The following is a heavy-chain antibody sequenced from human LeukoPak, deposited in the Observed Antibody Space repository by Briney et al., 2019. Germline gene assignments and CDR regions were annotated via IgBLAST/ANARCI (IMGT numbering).Heavy chain of an antibody. CDR1: GSTVSSNS. J-gene: IGHJ4*02. CDR3: ARSMQPDY. CDR2: IYCDNT. D-gene: IGHD2-8*01. Sequence: PGGSLRLSCTVSGSTVSSNSMSWVRQAPGKGLEWVSFIYCDNTHYSDSVKGRFTISRDNAKNSLYLQMNSLRAEDTAVYYCARSMQPDYWGQGRVITVCS. V-gene: IGHV3-66*01.